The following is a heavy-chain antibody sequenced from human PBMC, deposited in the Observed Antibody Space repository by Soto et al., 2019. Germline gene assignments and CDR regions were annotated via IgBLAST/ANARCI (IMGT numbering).Heavy chain of an antibody. CDR1: GGSINDVTCY. Sequence: PSETLSLTCTVSGGSINDVTCYWGWIRQPPGKGLEWIGSIYYSGTSSYNPSLESRVTMSVDTSKKQLSLRLRSVTATDTAVYYCAILHCTSPGCVPLDPWDHGTLVT. CDR2: IYYSGTS. CDR3: AILHCTSPGCVPLDP. V-gene: IGHV4-39*01. D-gene: IGHD2-2*01. J-gene: IGHJ5*02.